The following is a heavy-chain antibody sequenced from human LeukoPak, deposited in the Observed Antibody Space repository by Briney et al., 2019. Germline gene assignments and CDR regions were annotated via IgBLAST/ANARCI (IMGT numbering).Heavy chain of an antibody. CDR2: IYYSGST. CDR3: AGAYIAAAGYYYYYYMDV. CDR1: GGSISSYY. D-gene: IGHD6-13*01. Sequence: SETLSLTCTVSGGSISSYYWSWIRQPPGKGLEWIGYIYYSGSTNYNPSLKSRVTISVDTSKNQFSLKLSSVTAADTAVYYCAGAYIAAAGYYYYYYMDVWGKGTTVTVSS. J-gene: IGHJ6*03. V-gene: IGHV4-59*01.